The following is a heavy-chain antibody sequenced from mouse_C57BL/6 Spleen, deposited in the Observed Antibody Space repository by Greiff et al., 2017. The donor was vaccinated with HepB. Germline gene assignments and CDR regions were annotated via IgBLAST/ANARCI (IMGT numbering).Heavy chain of an antibody. V-gene: IGHV1-50*01. CDR1: GYTFTSYW. CDR3: ARGSYYDSLFDY. J-gene: IGHJ2*01. CDR2: IDPSDSYT. Sequence: QVQLQQPGAELVKPGASVKLSCKASGYTFTSYWMQWVKQRPGQGLEWIGEIDPSDSYTNYNQKFKGKATLTVDTTSSTAYMQLSSLTSEDSAVYYCARGSYYDSLFDYWGQGTTLTVSS. D-gene: IGHD2-4*01.